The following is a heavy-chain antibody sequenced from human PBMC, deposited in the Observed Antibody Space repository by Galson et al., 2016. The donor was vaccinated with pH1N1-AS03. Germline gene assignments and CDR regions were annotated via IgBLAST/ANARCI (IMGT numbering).Heavy chain of an antibody. CDR1: GYTFTANY. CDR3: VRVIRGGGPAN. Sequence: SVKVSCKASGYTFTANYVHWVRQAPGQGLEWMGWINPDTGDTKFTQKFQGRVTMTRDTSASTTHLDLNRLGFDDTAMYYCVRVIRGGGPANWGQGTLVTVSS. CDR2: INPDTGDT. J-gene: IGHJ4*02. V-gene: IGHV1-2*02. D-gene: IGHD4-23*01.